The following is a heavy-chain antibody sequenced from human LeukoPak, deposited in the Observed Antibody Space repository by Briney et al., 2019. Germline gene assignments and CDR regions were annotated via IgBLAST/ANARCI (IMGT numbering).Heavy chain of an antibody. CDR1: GGSISSYY. V-gene: IGHV4-59*01. J-gene: IGHJ6*03. Sequence: ASETLSLTCTVSGGSISSYYWSWIRQPPGKGLEWIGYIYYSGSTNYNPSLKSRVTISVDTSKNQFSLKLSSVTAADTAVYYCARVSPYDSSGYYYYYYYMDVWGKGTTVTVSS. CDR3: ARVSPYDSSGYYYYYYYMDV. D-gene: IGHD3-22*01. CDR2: IYYSGST.